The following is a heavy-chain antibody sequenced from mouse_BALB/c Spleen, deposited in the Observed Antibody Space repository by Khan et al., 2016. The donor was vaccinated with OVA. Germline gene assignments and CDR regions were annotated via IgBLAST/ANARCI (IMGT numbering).Heavy chain of an antibody. D-gene: IGHD1-2*01. Sequence: EVELVESGGDLVNPGGSLKLSCAASGFIFSSYGMSWVRQTPDKRLEWVATISSGGTYTYYPDSVKGRFTISSYNAKNTLSLQMSSLKSEDTAMYYCTRFITTTTGGYYSMDYWGQGPSVTVSS. CDR1: GFIFSSYG. V-gene: IGHV5-6*01. J-gene: IGHJ4*01. CDR3: TRFITTTTGGYYSMDY. CDR2: ISSGGTYT.